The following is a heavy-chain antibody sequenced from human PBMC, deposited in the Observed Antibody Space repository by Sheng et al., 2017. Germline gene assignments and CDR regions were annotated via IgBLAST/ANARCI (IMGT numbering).Heavy chain of an antibody. CDR3: ARPTSPYTSGPFDS. CDR1: GFTFSDFY. V-gene: IGHV3-11*04. Sequence: QVQLVESGGDLVKPGGSLRLSCAASGFTFSDFYMSWIRQAPGKGLEWVSYISTSGTYIYYADSVKGRLTLSRDNAKNSVYLQMNSVRVEDTAVYYCARPTSPYTSGPFDSWGQGTLVTVSS. CDR2: ISTSGTYI. J-gene: IGHJ4*02. D-gene: IGHD2-2*02.